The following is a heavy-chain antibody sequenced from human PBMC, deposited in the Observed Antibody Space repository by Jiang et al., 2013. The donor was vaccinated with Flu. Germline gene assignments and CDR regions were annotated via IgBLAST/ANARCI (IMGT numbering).Heavy chain of an antibody. CDR3: TTAWYDSSGYRY. CDR2: SKSKTGGGTT. CDR1: GFTFSNAW. D-gene: IGHD3-22*01. J-gene: IGHJ4*02. Sequence: AASGFTFSNAWMNWVRQAPGKGLEWVGRSKSKTGGGTTDYAAPVKGRFTISRDDSKNTLYLQMNSLKTEDTAVYYCTTAWYDSSGYRYWGQGTLVTVSS. V-gene: IGHV3-15*01.